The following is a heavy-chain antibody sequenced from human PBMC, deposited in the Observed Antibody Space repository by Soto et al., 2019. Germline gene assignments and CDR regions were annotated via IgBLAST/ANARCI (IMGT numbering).Heavy chain of an antibody. CDR3: AKDLFAVAGAYYYYGMDV. J-gene: IGHJ6*02. V-gene: IGHV3-48*01. CDR2: ISYGSGNI. CDR1: GFTFSSFS. Sequence: GGSLRLSCAASGFTFSSFSMNWVRQAPGKGLEWVSYISYGSGNIYYADSVKGRYTISRDNSKNTLYLQMNSLRAEDTAVYYCAKDLFAVAGAYYYYGMDVWGQGTTVTVSS. D-gene: IGHD6-19*01.